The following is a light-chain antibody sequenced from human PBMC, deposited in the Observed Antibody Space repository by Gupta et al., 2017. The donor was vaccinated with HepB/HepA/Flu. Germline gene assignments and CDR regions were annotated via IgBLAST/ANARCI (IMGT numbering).Light chain of an antibody. Sequence: QSVLTPPPSAPGTPGQTVTISCSGSSSNIGSNKVYWYQQFPGTAPKLVIYKSYQRPAGVPDRISGSRSGTSGSLAISGRRSEDEADYYCATWDDNLRAWVFGGGTKLTVL. CDR3: ATWDDNLRAWV. CDR1: SSNIGSNK. CDR2: KSY. V-gene: IGLV1-47*01. J-gene: IGLJ3*02.